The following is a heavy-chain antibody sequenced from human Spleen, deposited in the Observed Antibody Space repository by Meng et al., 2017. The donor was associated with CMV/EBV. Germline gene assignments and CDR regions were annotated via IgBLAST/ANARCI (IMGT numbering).Heavy chain of an antibody. V-gene: IGHV3-23*01. CDR3: ARDYFGRYY. CDR1: GFTFSSYA. D-gene: IGHD3-10*01. J-gene: IGHJ4*02. Sequence: GESLKISCAASGFTFSSYAMSWVRQAPGKGLEWVSAISGSGGSTYYADSVKGRFTISRDNSKNTLYLQMNSLRAEDTAVYYCARDYFGRYYWGQGTRVTVSS. CDR2: ISGSGGST.